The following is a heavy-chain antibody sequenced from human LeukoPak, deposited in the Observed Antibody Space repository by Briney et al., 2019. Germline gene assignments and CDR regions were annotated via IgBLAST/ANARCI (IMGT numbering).Heavy chain of an antibody. CDR3: ARLDNRERYYYYYYMDV. D-gene: IGHD2-2*03. J-gene: IGHJ6*03. CDR2: ISSSGSTI. V-gene: IGHV3-11*04. Sequence: PGGSLRLSCAASGFTFSDYYMSWIRQAPGKGLEWVSYISSSGSTIYYADSVKGRFTISRDNAKNSLYLQMNSLRAEDTAVYYCARLDNRERYYYYYYMDVWGKGTTVTVSS. CDR1: GFTFSDYY.